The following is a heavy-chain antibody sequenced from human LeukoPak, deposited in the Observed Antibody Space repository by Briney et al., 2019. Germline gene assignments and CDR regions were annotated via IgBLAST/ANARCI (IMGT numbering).Heavy chain of an antibody. J-gene: IGHJ4*02. CDR3: ARDRSGDSSGYYLGYFDY. CDR1: GFTFSSYG. D-gene: IGHD3-22*01. V-gene: IGHV3-33*01. CDR2: IWYDGSNK. Sequence: PGGSLRLSCAASGFTFSSYGMHRVRQAPGKGLEWVAVIWYDGSNKYYADSVKGRFTISRDNSKNTLYLQMNSLRAEDTAVYYCARDRSGDSSGYYLGYFDYWGQGTLVTVSS.